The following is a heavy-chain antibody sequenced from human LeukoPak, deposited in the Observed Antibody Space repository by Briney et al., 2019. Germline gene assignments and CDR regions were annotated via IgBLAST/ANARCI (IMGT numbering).Heavy chain of an antibody. V-gene: IGHV1-2*02. CDR2: INPNSGGT. J-gene: IGHJ5*01. CDR1: GYTFIAYY. CDR3: ASNCSRTYWGWFDS. D-gene: IGHD2-15*01. Sequence: GASVKVSCKASGYTFIAYYMHWVRQAPGQGLEWMGWINPNSGGTNYAQKFQGRVTMTRDTSISTAYMELSRLRSDDTAVYYCASNCSRTYWGWFDSCGQGTLVTVSS.